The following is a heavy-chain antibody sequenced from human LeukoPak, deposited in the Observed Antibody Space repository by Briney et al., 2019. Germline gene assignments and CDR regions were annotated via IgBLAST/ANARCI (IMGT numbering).Heavy chain of an antibody. Sequence: ASVKVSCKASGYTFTSYGITWVRQAPGQGLEWMGWISTYNGNTNYAQNLQGRVTMTADTSTSTAYMELRSLISDDTAVYYCARGRGSTSRYWGQGTLVTFS. CDR3: ARGRGSTSRY. CDR1: GYTFTSYG. D-gene: IGHD5-12*01. CDR2: ISTYNGNT. V-gene: IGHV1-18*01. J-gene: IGHJ4*02.